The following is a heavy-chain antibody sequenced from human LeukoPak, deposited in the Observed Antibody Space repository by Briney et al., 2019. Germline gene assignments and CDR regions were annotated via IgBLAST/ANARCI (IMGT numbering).Heavy chain of an antibody. V-gene: IGHV7-4-1*02. CDR1: GYTFTSYA. CDR2: INTNTGNP. Sequence: ASVKVSCKASGYTFTSYAMNWVRQAPGQGLEWMGWINTNTGNPTYAQGFTGRFVFSLDTSVSTAYLQISSLKAEDTAVYYCARGSQGATIRPFDYWGQGTLVTVSS. D-gene: IGHD1-26*01. CDR3: ARGSQGATIRPFDY. J-gene: IGHJ4*02.